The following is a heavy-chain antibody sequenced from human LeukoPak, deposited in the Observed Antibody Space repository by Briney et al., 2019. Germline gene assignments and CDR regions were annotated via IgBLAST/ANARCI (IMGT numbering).Heavy chain of an antibody. Sequence: ASVKVSCKASGYTFTNYYIHWVRQAPGHGLEWLGISNPSGDSTNYAQKFQGRVTMTRDTSTSTVYMDLSSLRSEDTAVYYCARYGNWGVVGHYSFDIWGQGTMVTVSS. J-gene: IGHJ3*02. V-gene: IGHV1-46*01. D-gene: IGHD3-16*01. CDR2: SNPSGDST. CDR3: ARYGNWGVVGHYSFDI. CDR1: GYTFTNYY.